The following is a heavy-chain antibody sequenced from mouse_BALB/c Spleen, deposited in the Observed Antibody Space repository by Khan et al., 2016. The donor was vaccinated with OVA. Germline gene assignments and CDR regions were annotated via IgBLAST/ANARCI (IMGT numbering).Heavy chain of an antibody. CDR3: ACELRGFAY. Sequence: VQLKESGPSLVKPSQTLSLTCSVTGDSITSGYWNWIRKFPGNKLEYMGYISYSGNSYYNPSLKSRISVTRDTSKTKSYLQLNSVTTEDTATYYCACELRGFAYWGQGTLVTVAA. V-gene: IGHV3-8*02. J-gene: IGHJ3*01. CDR1: GDSITSGY. CDR2: ISYSGNS. D-gene: IGHD1-1*01.